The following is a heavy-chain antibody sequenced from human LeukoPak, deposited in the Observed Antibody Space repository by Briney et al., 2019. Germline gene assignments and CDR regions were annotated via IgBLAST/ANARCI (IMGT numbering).Heavy chain of an antibody. J-gene: IGHJ6*03. Sequence: PGGSLRLSCAASGFTFSSYSMNWVRQAPGKGLEWVANIKQDGSEKYYVDSVKGRFTISRDNAKNSLYLQMNSLRAEDTAVYYCARDTSTYYYYYMDVWGKGTTVTVSS. CDR3: ARDTSTYYYYYMDV. CDR1: GFTFSSYS. V-gene: IGHV3-7*01. CDR2: IKQDGSEK.